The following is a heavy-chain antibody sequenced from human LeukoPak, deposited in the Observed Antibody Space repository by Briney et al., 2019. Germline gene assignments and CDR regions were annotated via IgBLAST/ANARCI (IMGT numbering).Heavy chain of an antibody. CDR2: ISSSSSYI. CDR3: ARDGYSYGYDH. J-gene: IGHJ4*02. D-gene: IGHD5-18*01. Sequence: GGSLRLSCAASGFTFSSYSMNWVRQAPGKGLEWVSSISSSSSYIYYADSVKGRFTISRDNAKNSLYPQTNSLRAEDTAVYYCARDGYSYGYDHWGQGTLVTVSS. CDR1: GFTFSSYS. V-gene: IGHV3-21*01.